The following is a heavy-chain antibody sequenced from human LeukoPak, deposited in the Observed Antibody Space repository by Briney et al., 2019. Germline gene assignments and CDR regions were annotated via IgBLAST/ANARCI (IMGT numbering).Heavy chain of an antibody. CDR2: INPNSGGT. Sequence: ASVKVSCKASGYTFTGYYMHWVRQAPGQGLEWMGWINPNSGGTNYAQKFQGRVTMTRDTSISTAYMELSRLRSDDTAVYYCASHRGDYGDLNYFDYWGQGTLVTVSS. D-gene: IGHD4-17*01. V-gene: IGHV1-2*02. CDR1: GYTFTGYY. CDR3: ASHRGDYGDLNYFDY. J-gene: IGHJ4*02.